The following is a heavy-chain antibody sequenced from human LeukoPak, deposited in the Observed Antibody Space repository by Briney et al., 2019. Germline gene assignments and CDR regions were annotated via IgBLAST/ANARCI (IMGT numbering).Heavy chain of an antibody. Sequence: SETLSLTCTVSGGSVSSGSYYWSWIRQPPGKGLEWIGYIYYSGSTNYNPSLKSRVTTSVDTSKNQFSLKLSSVTAADTAVYYCARDLWNYEIDCWGQGTLVTVSS. CDR1: GGSVSSGSYY. V-gene: IGHV4-61*01. CDR2: IYYSGST. D-gene: IGHD1-7*01. J-gene: IGHJ4*02. CDR3: ARDLWNYEIDC.